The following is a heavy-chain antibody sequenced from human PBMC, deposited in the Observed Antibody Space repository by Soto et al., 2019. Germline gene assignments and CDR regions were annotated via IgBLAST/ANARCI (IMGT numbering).Heavy chain of an antibody. CDR1: GFTFNSYW. D-gene: IGHD2-21*01. V-gene: IGHV3-74*01. Sequence: HPGGSLRLSCAASGFTFNSYWMHWVRQAPGKGLVWVSRINSDGSSTSYADSVKGRFTISRDNAKNTLYLQMNSLRAEDTAVYYCAREEVVIAIGNYYYGMDVWGQGTTVTVSS. CDR2: INSDGSST. CDR3: AREEVVIAIGNYYYGMDV. J-gene: IGHJ6*02.